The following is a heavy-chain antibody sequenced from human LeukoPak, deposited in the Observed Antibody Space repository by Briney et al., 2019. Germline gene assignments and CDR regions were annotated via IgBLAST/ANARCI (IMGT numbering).Heavy chain of an antibody. CDR2: IYSGGST. CDR3: TKTQGVVVPASPLDY. J-gene: IGHJ4*02. Sequence: GGSLRLSCAASGFTFSDYYMSWIRQAPGKGLEWVSVIYSGGSTYYADSVKGRFTISRDNSKNTLYLQMNSLRAEDTAVYYCTKTQGVVVPASPLDYWGQGTLVTVSS. CDR1: GFTFSDYY. V-gene: IGHV3-53*01. D-gene: IGHD2-15*01.